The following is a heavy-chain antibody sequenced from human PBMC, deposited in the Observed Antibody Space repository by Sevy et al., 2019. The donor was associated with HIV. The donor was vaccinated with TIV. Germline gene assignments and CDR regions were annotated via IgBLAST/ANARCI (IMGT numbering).Heavy chain of an antibody. CDR3: ARAFRAVAGSYYFDY. J-gene: IGHJ4*02. Sequence: SETLSLTCTVSGGSISISSYYWGWIRQPSGKGLEWIGSSYYSESTYYNPSLKSRVTISVDTSKNQVSLKLSSVTAADTAVYYCARAFRAVAGSYYFDYWGQGTLVTVSS. CDR1: GGSISISSYY. V-gene: IGHV4-39*01. D-gene: IGHD6-19*01. CDR2: SYYSEST.